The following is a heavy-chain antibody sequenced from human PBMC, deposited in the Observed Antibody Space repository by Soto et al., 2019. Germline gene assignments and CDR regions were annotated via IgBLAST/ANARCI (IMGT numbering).Heavy chain of an antibody. V-gene: IGHV2-26*01. CDR1: GFSLTNGRMG. CDR3: ARMDGDYNYYGLDV. CDR2: FFSDAER. D-gene: IGHD4-17*01. J-gene: IGHJ6*02. Sequence: SGPTLVNPTVTLTLTCSVSGFSLTNGRMGVSWIREPPGRALAWLAHFFSDAERSYSTSMQSRLNMYKDSSGSQVVLTMTNMAPADTATYYCARMDGDYNYYGLDVWGHGIAVTVSS.